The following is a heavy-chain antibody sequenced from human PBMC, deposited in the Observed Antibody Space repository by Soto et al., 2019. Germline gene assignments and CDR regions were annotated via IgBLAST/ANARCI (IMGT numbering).Heavy chain of an antibody. CDR1: GFTFSSYG. CDR3: ARAPYYYDSSGYYYWFDP. Sequence: QVQLVESGGGVVQPGRSLRLSCAASGFTFSSYGMHWVRQAPGKGLEWVAVISYDGSNKYYADSVKGRFTISRDNSKNTLYLQMNSLRAEDTAVYYCARAPYYYDSSGYYYWFDPWGQGTLVTVSS. CDR2: ISYDGSNK. V-gene: IGHV3-30*03. J-gene: IGHJ5*02. D-gene: IGHD3-22*01.